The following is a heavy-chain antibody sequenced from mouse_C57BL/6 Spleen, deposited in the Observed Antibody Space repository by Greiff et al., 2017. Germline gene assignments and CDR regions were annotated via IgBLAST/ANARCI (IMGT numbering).Heavy chain of an antibody. V-gene: IGHV1-4*01. CDR2: INPSSGYT. D-gene: IGHD1-1*01. CDR3: ARSYYGSIDY. CDR1: GYTFTSYT. J-gene: IGHJ2*01. Sequence: QVQLQQSGAELARPGASVKMSCKASGYTFTSYTMHWVKPRPGQGLEWIGYINPSSGYTKYNQKFKDKATLTADKSSSTAYMQLSSLTSEDSAVYYCARSYYGSIDYWGQGTTLTVSS.